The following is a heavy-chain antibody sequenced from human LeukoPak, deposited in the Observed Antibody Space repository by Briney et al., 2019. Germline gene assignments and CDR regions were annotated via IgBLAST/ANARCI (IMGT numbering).Heavy chain of an antibody. D-gene: IGHD3-22*01. CDR2: IGTAGDT. J-gene: IGHJ6*02. CDR1: GFTFSSYD. Sequence: GGSLRLSCAASGFTFSSYDMHWVRQATGKGLEWVSAIGTAGDTYYPGSVKGRFTISRENAKNSLYLQMNSLRAGDTAVYYCARSTYYYDSSGYSPDYYYGMGVWGQGTTVTVSS. CDR3: ARSTYYYDSSGYSPDYYYGMGV. V-gene: IGHV3-13*01.